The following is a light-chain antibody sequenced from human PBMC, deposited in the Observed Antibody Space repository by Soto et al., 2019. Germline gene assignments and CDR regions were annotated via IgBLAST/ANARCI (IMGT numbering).Light chain of an antibody. V-gene: IGLV2-11*01. CDR1: SSDIGGYNY. Sequence: QSALTQTRSVSGSPGQSVTISSTGNSSDIGGYNYVSWYQQHPGKAPKLMIYDVTNRPSGVPDRFSGSKSGNTASLTISGLHAEDEADYYCFSDAGSDSWVFGGGTKLTGL. CDR2: DVT. CDR3: FSDAGSDSWV. J-gene: IGLJ2*01.